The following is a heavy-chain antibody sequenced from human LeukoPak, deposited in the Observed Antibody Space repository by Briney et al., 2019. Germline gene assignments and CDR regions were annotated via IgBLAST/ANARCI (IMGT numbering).Heavy chain of an antibody. CDR3: ARDHYSSSWSY. Sequence: GASVKVPCKASGGTFSSYAISWVRQAPGQGLEWMGRIIPILGIANYAQKFQGRVTITADKSTSTAYMELSSLRSEDTAVYYCARDHYSSSWSYWGQGTLVTVSS. J-gene: IGHJ4*02. CDR2: IIPILGIA. CDR1: GGTFSSYA. D-gene: IGHD6-13*01. V-gene: IGHV1-69*04.